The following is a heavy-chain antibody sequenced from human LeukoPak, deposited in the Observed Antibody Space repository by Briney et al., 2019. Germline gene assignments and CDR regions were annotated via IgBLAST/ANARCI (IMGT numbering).Heavy chain of an antibody. J-gene: IGHJ3*02. Sequence: PSETLSLTCTVSGGSISSSSYYWSWIRQPPGKGLEWIGEINHSGSTNYNPSLKSRVTISVDTSKNQFSLKLSSVTAADTAVYYCARFSRYCTNGVCYTYSSSWCRMPCDAFDIWGQGTMVTVSS. CDR3: ARFSRYCTNGVCYTYSSSWCRMPCDAFDI. CDR1: GGSISSSSYY. CDR2: INHSGST. V-gene: IGHV4-39*07. D-gene: IGHD2-8*01.